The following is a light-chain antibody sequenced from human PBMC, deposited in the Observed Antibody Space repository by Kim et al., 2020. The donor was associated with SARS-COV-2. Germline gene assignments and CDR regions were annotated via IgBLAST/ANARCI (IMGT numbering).Light chain of an antibody. V-gene: IGKV1-17*03. Sequence: SGGDRITIPCRASQGICNYVAWFQQTPGKAPKRLIYVASSLQSGVPSRFSGSASGTEFALPIRSLQPEDFATYYCLQHNTYPRLTFGGGTKVDIK. CDR2: VAS. CDR3: LQHNTYPRLT. J-gene: IGKJ4*01. CDR1: QGICNY.